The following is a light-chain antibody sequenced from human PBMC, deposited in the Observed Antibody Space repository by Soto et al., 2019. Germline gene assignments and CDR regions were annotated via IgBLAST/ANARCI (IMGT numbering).Light chain of an antibody. Sequence: QLVLTQPPSASGTPGQRVTISCSGSSSNIVSNPVSWYQHLPGTAPKVLNFTNNQRPSGVPDRVSGSKSGTSASLAISGLRSEDEAHYYCAAWDDSLEGVVLGGGTKLTVL. J-gene: IGLJ3*02. CDR2: TNN. V-gene: IGLV1-44*01. CDR1: SSNIVSNP. CDR3: AAWDDSLEGVV.